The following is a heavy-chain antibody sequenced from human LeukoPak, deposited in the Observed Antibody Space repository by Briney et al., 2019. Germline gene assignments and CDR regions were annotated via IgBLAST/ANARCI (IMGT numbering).Heavy chain of an antibody. CDR2: IYHSGST. CDR1: GGSISSGGYY. CDR3: ARGRGSITMVRGAFDY. J-gene: IGHJ4*02. Sequence: PSETLSLTCTVSGGSISSGGYYWSWIRQPPGKGLEWIGEIYHSGSTNYNPSLKSRVTISVDKSKNQFSLKLSSVTAADTAVYYCARGRGSITMVRGAFDYWGQGTLVTVSS. D-gene: IGHD3-10*01. V-gene: IGHV4-30-2*01.